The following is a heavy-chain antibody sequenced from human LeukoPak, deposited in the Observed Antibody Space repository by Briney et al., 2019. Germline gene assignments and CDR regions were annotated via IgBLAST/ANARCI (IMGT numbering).Heavy chain of an antibody. D-gene: IGHD3-3*01. Sequence: ASVKVSCKASGYTFTGYYMHWVRQAPGQGLEWMGWINPNSGGTNYAQKFQGRVTTTRDTSISTAYMELSRLRSDDTAVYYCAREDTIFGVVIIPGYYWGQGTLVTVSS. CDR2: INPNSGGT. J-gene: IGHJ4*02. CDR3: AREDTIFGVVIIPGYY. CDR1: GYTFTGYY. V-gene: IGHV1-2*02.